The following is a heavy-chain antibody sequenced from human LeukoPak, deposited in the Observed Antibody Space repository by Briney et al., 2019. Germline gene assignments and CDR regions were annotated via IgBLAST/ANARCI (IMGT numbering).Heavy chain of an antibody. J-gene: IGHJ4*02. CDR2: ISTYNANT. CDR1: RYTFTSYG. CDR3: ARDLRRATIFGVVNFDY. V-gene: IGHV1-18*01. D-gene: IGHD3-3*01. Sequence: ASVKVSCKASRYTFTSYGISWVRQDPGQGLEWMGWISTYNANTNNAQKFQGRVTMTTETSTTTAYMELRSLRSDDTAVYYCARDLRRATIFGVVNFDYWGQGTLVTVSS.